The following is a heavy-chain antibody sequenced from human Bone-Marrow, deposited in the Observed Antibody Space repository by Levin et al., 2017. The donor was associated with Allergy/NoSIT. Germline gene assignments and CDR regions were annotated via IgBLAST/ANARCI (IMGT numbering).Heavy chain of an antibody. Sequence: GGSLRLSCKGSGSSFTSYWIGWVRQMPGKGLEWMGIIYPGDSDTRYSPSFQGQVTISADKSISTAYLQWSSLKASDTAMYYCARQGYSSGWYEYYFDYWGQGTLVTVSS. J-gene: IGHJ4*02. CDR2: IYPGDSDT. CDR1: GSSFTSYW. D-gene: IGHD6-19*01. CDR3: ARQGYSSGWYEYYFDY. V-gene: IGHV5-51*01.